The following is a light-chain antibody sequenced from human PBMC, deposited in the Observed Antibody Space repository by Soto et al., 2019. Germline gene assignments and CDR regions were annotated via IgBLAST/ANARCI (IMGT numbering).Light chain of an antibody. CDR2: EVS. V-gene: IGKV2D-29*02. J-gene: IGKJ5*01. CDR1: QSLLHITGETF. CDR3: MQSTQLPPT. Sequence: DVVMTQTPLSLSVAPGQPASISCKSSQSLLHITGETFLFWYLQKPGQSPQLLIYEVSTRVSGVAGRFSGSGSGTDFTLEISRVETDDVGIYYCMQSTQLPPTFGQGTRLGIE.